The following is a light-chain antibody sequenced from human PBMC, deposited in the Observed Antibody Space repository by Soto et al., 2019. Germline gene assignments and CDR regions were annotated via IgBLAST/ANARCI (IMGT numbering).Light chain of an antibody. CDR3: QQYFTAPWT. V-gene: IGKV4-1*01. CDR1: LSVFYTSHNKNY. J-gene: IGKJ1*01. Sequence: DIVMTQSPDSLAVSLGERATINCKSGLSVFYTSHNKNYLAWYQQKPGQSPKLLIYWASTRGSGVPDRFSGSGSGTDFTLTINSLQPEDVAVYYCQQYFTAPWTFGQGTNVDIK. CDR2: WAS.